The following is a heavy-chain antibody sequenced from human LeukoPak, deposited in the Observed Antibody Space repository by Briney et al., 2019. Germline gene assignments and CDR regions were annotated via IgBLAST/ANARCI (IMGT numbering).Heavy chain of an antibody. V-gene: IGHV3-23*01. CDR1: GFTFSSYA. J-gene: IGHJ4*02. CDR3: VKRVRYDSATYYFDY. Sequence: GGSLRLSCAASGFTFSSYAMSWVRQAPGKGLEWVSDISGSGDSTNYADSVKGRFTISRDNSKNTLYLQMNSLTAEDTAVYYCVKRVRYDSATYYFDYWGQGTLVTVSS. CDR2: ISGSGDST. D-gene: IGHD3-10*01.